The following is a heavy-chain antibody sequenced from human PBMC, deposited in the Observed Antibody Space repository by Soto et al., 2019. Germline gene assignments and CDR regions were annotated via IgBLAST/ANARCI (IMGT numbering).Heavy chain of an antibody. V-gene: IGHV1-24*01. CDR3: FVRWGWVAAPSYSGMDV. D-gene: IGHD2-15*01. Sequence: ASVKVSCKVSGYTLTELSMHWVRQAPGKGLEWMGGFDPEDGETIYAQKFQGRVTMTEDTSTDTAYMELSSLRSEDTAVYYCFVRWGWVAAPSYSGMDVWGKGTRVTVSS. CDR2: FDPEDGET. CDR1: GYTLTELS. J-gene: IGHJ6*04.